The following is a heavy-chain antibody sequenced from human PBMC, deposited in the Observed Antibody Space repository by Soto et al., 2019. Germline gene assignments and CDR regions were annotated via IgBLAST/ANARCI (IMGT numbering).Heavy chain of an antibody. CDR1: GYTFTGHY. D-gene: IGHD3-22*01. V-gene: IGHV1-2*02. J-gene: IGHJ4*02. CDR3: AKDPIVVVPPRLFDY. Sequence: ASVKVSCKASGYTFTGHYIHWVRQAPEQGPEWMGEIGPESGATRYAQKFQGRVTMTMDMSITTVYMELSNLSPDDTTVYYCAKDPIVVVPPRLFDYWGQGTLVTVSS. CDR2: IGPESGAT.